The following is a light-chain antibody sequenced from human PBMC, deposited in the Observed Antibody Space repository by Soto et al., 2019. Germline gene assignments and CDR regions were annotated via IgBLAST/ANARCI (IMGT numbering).Light chain of an antibody. CDR1: QSLLHITGETF. J-gene: IGKJ5*01. Sequence: DVVMTQTPLSLSVAPGQPASISCKSSQSLLHITGETFLFWYLXKQGQSPQLXIYEVSTRVSGVPDRFSGSGSGTDLTIEISRVETDDVGIYDCMQSTQLPPTFGQGTRLDIK. V-gene: IGKV2D-29*02. CDR3: MQSTQLPPT. CDR2: EVS.